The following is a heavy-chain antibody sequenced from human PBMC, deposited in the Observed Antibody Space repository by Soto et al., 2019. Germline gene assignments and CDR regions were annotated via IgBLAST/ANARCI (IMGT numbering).Heavy chain of an antibody. J-gene: IGHJ5*02. CDR1: GFTFSSHW. CDR2: INEDRSDQ. Sequence: EVQVVESGGGLVQPGGSLRLSCAASGFTFSSHWMTWVRQVPGKGLEWVPNINEDRSDQYYVDSVKGRFTISRDNAKNSLCLHMNSLRVEDTAVYYCATSMRHTLNPWGQGTRVTVSS. V-gene: IGHV3-7*01. D-gene: IGHD2-8*01. CDR3: ATSMRHTLNP.